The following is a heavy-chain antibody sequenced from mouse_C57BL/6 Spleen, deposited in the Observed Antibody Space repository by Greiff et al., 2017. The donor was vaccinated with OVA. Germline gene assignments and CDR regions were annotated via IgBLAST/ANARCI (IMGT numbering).Heavy chain of an antibody. D-gene: IGHD1-1*01. V-gene: IGHV1-69*01. CDR3: AIYYGSSRDWYFDV. J-gene: IGHJ1*03. Sequence: QVQLQQSGAELVMPGASVKLSCKASGYTFTSYWMHWVKQRPGQGLEWIGEIDPSDSYTNYNQKFKGKSTLTVDKSSSTAYMQLSSLTSEDSAVYYCAIYYGSSRDWYFDVWGTGTTVTVSS. CDR1: GYTFTSYW. CDR2: IDPSDSYT.